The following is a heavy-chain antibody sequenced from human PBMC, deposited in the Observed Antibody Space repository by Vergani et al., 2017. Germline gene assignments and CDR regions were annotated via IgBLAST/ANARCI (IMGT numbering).Heavy chain of an antibody. D-gene: IGHD1-1*01. CDR2: ISGSGGST. Sequence: EVQLLESGGGLVQPGGSLRLSCAASGFTFSSYAMSWVRQAPGKGLEWVSAISGSGGSTYYADSVKGRFTISRDNSKNTLYLQMNSLRAEDTAVYYCATKSCGTPGCQIGYFREWGQGTLVNVSS. V-gene: IGHV3-23*01. J-gene: IGHJ1*01. CDR3: ATKSCGTPGCQIGYFRE. CDR1: GFTFSSYA.